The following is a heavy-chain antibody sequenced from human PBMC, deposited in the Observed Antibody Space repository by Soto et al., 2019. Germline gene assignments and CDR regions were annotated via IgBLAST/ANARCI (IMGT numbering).Heavy chain of an antibody. CDR2: IYYSGST. D-gene: IGHD5-18*01. V-gene: IGHV4-59*01. CDR3: ARDNGYRYGYTLDH. Sequence: SETLSLTCTVSGGSISSYYWSWIRQPPGKGLEWIGYIYYSGSTNYNPSLKSRVTISVDTSKNQFSLKLSSVTAADTSVYFCARDNGYRYGYTLDHWGQGTLVTVSS. CDR1: GGSISSYY. J-gene: IGHJ4*02.